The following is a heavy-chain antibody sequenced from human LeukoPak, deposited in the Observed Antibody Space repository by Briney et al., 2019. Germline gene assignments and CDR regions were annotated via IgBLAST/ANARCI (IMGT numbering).Heavy chain of an antibody. D-gene: IGHD3-10*01. CDR2: ISSSSSTI. J-gene: IGHJ4*02. Sequence: GGSLRLSCAASGLTFNSYSMNWVRQAPGEGLEWVSYISSSSSTIYYADSVKGRFTISRDNAKNSLYLQMNSLRAEDTAVYYCARDPSWHGDYFDYWGQGTLVTVSS. V-gene: IGHV3-48*04. CDR1: GLTFNSYS. CDR3: ARDPSWHGDYFDY.